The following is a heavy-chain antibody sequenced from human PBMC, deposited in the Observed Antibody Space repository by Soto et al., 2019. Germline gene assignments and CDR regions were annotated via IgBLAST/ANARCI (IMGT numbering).Heavy chain of an antibody. J-gene: IGHJ4*02. CDR1: GFTFSNYW. Sequence: GGSLRLSCVASGFTFSNYWMHWVRQAPGKGLEWVSAISGSGGSTYYADSVKGRFTISRDNSKNTLYLQMNSLRAEDTAVYYCAKEKANSSGYYYYFDYWGQGTLVTVSS. CDR3: AKEKANSSGYYYYFDY. V-gene: IGHV3-23*01. CDR2: ISGSGGST. D-gene: IGHD3-22*01.